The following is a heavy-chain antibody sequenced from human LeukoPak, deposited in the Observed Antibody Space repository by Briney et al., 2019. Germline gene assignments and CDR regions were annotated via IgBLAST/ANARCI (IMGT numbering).Heavy chain of an antibody. J-gene: IGHJ6*02. CDR2: INHSGST. D-gene: IGHD5-18*01. V-gene: IGHV4-34*01. CDR3: ASEGGSYGYGRSYYYYGMDV. Sequence: SETLSLTCAVYGGSFSGYYWSWIRQPPGKGLEWIGEINHSGSTNYNPSLKSRVTISVDTSKTQFSLKLSSVTAADTAVYYCASEGGSYGYGRSYYYYGMDVWGQGTTVTVSS. CDR1: GGSFSGYY.